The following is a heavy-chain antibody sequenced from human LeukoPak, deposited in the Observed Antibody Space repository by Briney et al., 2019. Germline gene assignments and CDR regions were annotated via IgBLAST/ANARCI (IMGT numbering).Heavy chain of an antibody. Sequence: GGSLRLSCAASGFTFSSYGMHWVRQAPGKGLEWVAFIRYDGSNKYYADSVKGRFTISRDNSKSTLYLQMNSLRAEDTAVYYCARKRGPAATPNWFDPWGQGTLVTVSS. D-gene: IGHD2-2*02. J-gene: IGHJ5*02. V-gene: IGHV3-30*02. CDR1: GFTFSSYG. CDR2: IRYDGSNK. CDR3: ARKRGPAATPNWFDP.